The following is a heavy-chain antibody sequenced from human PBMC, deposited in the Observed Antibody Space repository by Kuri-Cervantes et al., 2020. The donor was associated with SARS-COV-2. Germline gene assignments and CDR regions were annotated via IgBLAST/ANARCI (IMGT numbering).Heavy chain of an antibody. CDR1: GYTLTELS. Sequence: ASVKVSCKVSGYTLTELSMHWVRQAPGKGLEWMGGFDPEDGETIYAQKFQGRVTMTEDTSTDTAYMELSSLRSEDTAVYYCARETYYYDSSGYNLEGFDYWGQGTLVTVSS. CDR3: ARETYYYDSSGYNLEGFDY. J-gene: IGHJ4*02. D-gene: IGHD3-22*01. V-gene: IGHV1-24*01. CDR2: FDPEDGET.